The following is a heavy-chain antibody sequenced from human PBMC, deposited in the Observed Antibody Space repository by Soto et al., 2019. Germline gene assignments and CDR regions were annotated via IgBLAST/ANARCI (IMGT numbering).Heavy chain of an antibody. Sequence: SETLSLTCTVSGGSISSYYWSWIRQPAGKGLEWIGRIYTSGSTNYNPSLKSRVTMSVDTSKNQFSLKLSSVTAADTAVYYCARVLAVAGYNGFDPWGQGTLVTVSS. CDR3: ARVLAVAGYNGFDP. CDR2: IYTSGST. D-gene: IGHD6-19*01. CDR1: GGSISSYY. J-gene: IGHJ5*02. V-gene: IGHV4-4*07.